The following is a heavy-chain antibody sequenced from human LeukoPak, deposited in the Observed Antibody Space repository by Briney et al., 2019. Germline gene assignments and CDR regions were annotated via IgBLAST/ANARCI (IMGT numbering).Heavy chain of an antibody. V-gene: IGHV4-61*02. CDR1: GASIDFESYY. J-gene: IGHJ1*01. D-gene: IGHD1-26*01. Sequence: PSQTLSLTCTVSGASIDFESYYWSWVRQSAGKGLEWIGRIDHGGVTNYNPSLQSRVTISLDTPQKQFSLKLNSVTAADTAVYYCARGHDYYSEYFQHWGQGTLVSVSS. CDR3: ARGHDYYSEYFQH. CDR2: IDHGGVT.